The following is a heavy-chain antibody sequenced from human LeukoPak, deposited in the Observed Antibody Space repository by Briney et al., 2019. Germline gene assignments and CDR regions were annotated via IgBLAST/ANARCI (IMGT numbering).Heavy chain of an antibody. CDR2: IFYSGTT. Sequence: SETLSLTCTVSGASISSSSYYWGWIRQPPGKGLEWIGTIFYSGTTYYNPSLKSRVTISVDTSKNQFSLKLSSVTAADTAVYYCARGGYYGLGNDFRFDPWGQGTLVTVSS. CDR1: GASISSSSYY. D-gene: IGHD3-10*01. CDR3: ARGGYYGLGNDFRFDP. V-gene: IGHV4-39*07. J-gene: IGHJ5*02.